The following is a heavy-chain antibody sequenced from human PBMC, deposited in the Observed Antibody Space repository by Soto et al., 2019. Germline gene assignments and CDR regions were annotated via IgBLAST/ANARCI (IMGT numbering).Heavy chain of an antibody. CDR1: GFTFSSYG. V-gene: IGHV3-23*01. J-gene: IGHJ4*02. Sequence: EVQLLESGGGLVQPGGSLRLSCAASGFTFSSYGMSWVRQAPGKGLEWVSAISGSGASTYYADSVKGRFTISRDNSKNTLYLQMNSLRAEDTAVYYCATGLRYFDWYPHPYAYWGQGTLVTVSS. CDR2: ISGSGAST. CDR3: ATGLRYFDWYPHPYAY. D-gene: IGHD3-9*01.